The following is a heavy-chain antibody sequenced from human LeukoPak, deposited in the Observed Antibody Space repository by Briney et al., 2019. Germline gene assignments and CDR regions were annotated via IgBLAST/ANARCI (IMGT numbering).Heavy chain of an antibody. J-gene: IGHJ3*02. CDR1: GGSIRSYY. V-gene: IGHV4-59*08. CDR3: ARVGGYPLSAFDI. CDR2: IYYSESA. Sequence: PSETLSLTCTVSGGSIRSYYWSWIRQPPGKGLEWIGYIYYSESAHYNPSLKSRITISLDTSKNHFSLKLNSVTAADTAVYYCARVGGYPLSAFDIWGQGTMVTVSS. D-gene: IGHD3-22*01.